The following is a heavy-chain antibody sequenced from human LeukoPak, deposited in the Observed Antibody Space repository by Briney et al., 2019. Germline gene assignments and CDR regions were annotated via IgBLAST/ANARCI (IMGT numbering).Heavy chain of an antibody. CDR2: IDWDDDK. CDR1: GFSLSTSGMC. J-gene: IGHJ4*02. Sequence: SGPTPVNPTQTLTLTCTFSGFSLSTSGMCVSWIRQPPGKALEWLALIDWDDDKYYSTSLKTRLTISKDTSKNQVVLTMTNMDPVDTATYYCARRLRDGYNYYFDYWGQGTLVTVSS. CDR3: ARRLRDGYNYYFDY. D-gene: IGHD5-24*01. V-gene: IGHV2-70*01.